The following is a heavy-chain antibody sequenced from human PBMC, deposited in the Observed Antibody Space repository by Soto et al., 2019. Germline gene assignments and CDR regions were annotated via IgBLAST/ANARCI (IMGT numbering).Heavy chain of an antibody. Sequence: SVKVSCKASGGTFSSYAISWVRQAPGQGLEWMGGIIPIFSTANYAQKFQGRVTITADKSTSTAYMELSSLRSEDTAVYYCAREARYCSSTSCYDWFDPWGQGTLVTVSS. V-gene: IGHV1-69*06. D-gene: IGHD2-2*01. CDR1: GGTFSSYA. CDR3: AREARYCSSTSCYDWFDP. J-gene: IGHJ5*02. CDR2: IIPIFSTA.